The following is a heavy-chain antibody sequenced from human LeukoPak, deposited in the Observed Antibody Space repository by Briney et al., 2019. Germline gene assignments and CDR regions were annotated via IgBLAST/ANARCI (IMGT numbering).Heavy chain of an antibody. J-gene: IGHJ3*02. Sequence: PGGSLRLSWAASGFPFSRYEINWVRPAPGKGLAWVSYIMSSGSTIYYADSVKCRLTITRDNSKNTLYLQMNSLRAEDTAVYYCAKANVKYCSGGSCFDAFDIWGQGTMVTVSS. D-gene: IGHD2-15*01. CDR1: GFPFSRYE. V-gene: IGHV3-48*03. CDR3: AKANVKYCSGGSCFDAFDI. CDR2: IMSSGSTI.